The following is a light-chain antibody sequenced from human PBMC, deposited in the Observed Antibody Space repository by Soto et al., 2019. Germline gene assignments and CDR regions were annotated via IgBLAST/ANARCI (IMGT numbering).Light chain of an antibody. CDR3: QLYGNSPPMYT. J-gene: IGKJ2*01. CDR1: QGVSSTY. V-gene: IGKV3-20*01. CDR2: GAS. Sequence: EIVFTQSPGTLSLSPGERATLSCRASQGVSSTYLAWYQQRLGQAPRLLIFGASSRATGIPDRFSGSGSGTDFTLSISRLEPEDFAVYYCQLYGNSPPMYTFGQGTKVDIK.